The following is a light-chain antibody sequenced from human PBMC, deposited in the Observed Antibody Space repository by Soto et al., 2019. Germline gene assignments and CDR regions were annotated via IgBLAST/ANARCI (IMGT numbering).Light chain of an antibody. J-gene: IGLJ2*01. CDR2: NNH. Sequence: QSVLTQPSSASGTPGQRVTISCSGGSSNIGGNTAHWYQQFPGTAPKLLIYNNHQRPSGVPDRFSGSKSGTSASLASSGLQSEDEAMYYCAAWDDSLSGPVFGEGTKLTVL. V-gene: IGLV1-44*01. CDR3: AAWDDSLSGPV. CDR1: SSNIGGNT.